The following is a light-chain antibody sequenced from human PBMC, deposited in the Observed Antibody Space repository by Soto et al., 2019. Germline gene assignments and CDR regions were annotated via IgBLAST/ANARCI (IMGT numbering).Light chain of an antibody. CDR2: WAS. CDR3: QQYYSTPRT. V-gene: IGKV4-1*01. CDR1: QSVLYSSKNKNY. Sequence: DIVMTQSPDSLAVSLGERATINCKSSQSVLYSSKNKNYLAWYQQKPGQPPKLLIYWASTRESGVPDRFSGSGSGTDFTLTVSSLQAEDVAVYYCQQYYSTPRTFGQGTQVEIK. J-gene: IGKJ1*01.